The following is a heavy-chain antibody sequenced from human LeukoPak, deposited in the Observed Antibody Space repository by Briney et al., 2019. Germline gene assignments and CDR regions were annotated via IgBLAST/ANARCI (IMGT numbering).Heavy chain of an antibody. V-gene: IGHV1-69*04. J-gene: IGHJ4*02. CDR2: IIPILGIA. CDR3: ARERRQYSSGWYDFDY. Sequence: SVKVSCKASGGTFSSYAISWVRQAPGQGLEWMGRIIPILGIANYAQKFQGRVTITADKSTSTAYMELSSLRSEDTAVYYCARERRQYSSGWYDFDYWGQGTLVTVSS. CDR1: GGTFSSYA. D-gene: IGHD6-19*01.